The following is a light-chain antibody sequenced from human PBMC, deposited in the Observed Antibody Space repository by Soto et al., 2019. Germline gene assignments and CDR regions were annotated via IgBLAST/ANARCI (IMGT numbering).Light chain of an antibody. Sequence: DIRMTQTQLSLPVLPGESASISCTSRQSLLHRNGYIYLDWYVQKTGQSPQLLIYLGSNRASGVPDRFSASGSGTYFTLRISRVEADDVGVFYCMQSLQTPRTFGQGTKVDIK. CDR3: MQSLQTPRT. CDR1: QSLLHRNGYIY. CDR2: LGS. V-gene: IGKV2-28*01. J-gene: IGKJ1*01.